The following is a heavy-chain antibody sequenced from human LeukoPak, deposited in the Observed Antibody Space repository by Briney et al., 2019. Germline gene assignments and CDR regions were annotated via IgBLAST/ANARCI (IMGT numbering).Heavy chain of an antibody. CDR2: IIPIFGTA. V-gene: IGHV1-69*01. Sequence: GSSVKVSCKASGGTSSSYAISWVRQAPGQGLEWMGGIIPIFGTANYAQKFQGRVTITADESTSTAYMELSSLRSEDTAVYYCARAHYYGSGSPITFDYWGQGTLVTVSS. D-gene: IGHD3-10*01. CDR1: GGTSSSYA. CDR3: ARAHYYGSGSPITFDY. J-gene: IGHJ4*02.